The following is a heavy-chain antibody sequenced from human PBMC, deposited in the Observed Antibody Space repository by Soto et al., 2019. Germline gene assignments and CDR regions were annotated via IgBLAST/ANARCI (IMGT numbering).Heavy chain of an antibody. J-gene: IGHJ4*02. CDR3: ARESEDLTSNFDY. CDR2: ISSTTNYI. Sequence: GALRLSCAASGFTFTRYSMNWVRQAPGKGLEWVSSISSTTNYIYYGDSMKGRFTISRDNGKNSLYLEIHSLRAEDTAVYYCARESEDLTSNFDYWGQGTLVTVSS. V-gene: IGHV3-21*06. CDR1: GFTFTRYS.